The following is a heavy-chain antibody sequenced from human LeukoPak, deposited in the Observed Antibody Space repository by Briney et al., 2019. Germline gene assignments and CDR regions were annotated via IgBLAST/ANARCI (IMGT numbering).Heavy chain of an antibody. CDR3: ARGARFGAFIAVAGTDIGVLNY. J-gene: IGHJ4*02. Sequence: GGSLRPSCAASGFTFSSYGMPWVRQAPGKGLEWVAVISYDGSNKYYADSVKGRFTISRDNSKNTLYLQMNSLRAEDTAVYYCARGARFGAFIAVAGTDIGVLNYWGQGTLVTVSS. D-gene: IGHD6-19*01. CDR1: GFTFSSYG. V-gene: IGHV3-30*03. CDR2: ISYDGSNK.